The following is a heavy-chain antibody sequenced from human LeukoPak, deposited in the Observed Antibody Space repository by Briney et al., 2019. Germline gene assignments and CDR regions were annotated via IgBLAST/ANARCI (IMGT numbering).Heavy chain of an antibody. CDR3: LFYCSGGSATDY. CDR1: GYTFTGYY. D-gene: IGHD2-15*01. CDR2: INPNSGGT. J-gene: IGHJ4*02. Sequence: ASVKVSCKASGYTFTGYYMHWVRQAPGQGLEWMGRINPNSGGTNYAQKFQGRVTMTRDTSISTAYMELRRLRSDDTAVYYCLFYCSGGSATDYWGQGTLVTVSS. V-gene: IGHV1-2*06.